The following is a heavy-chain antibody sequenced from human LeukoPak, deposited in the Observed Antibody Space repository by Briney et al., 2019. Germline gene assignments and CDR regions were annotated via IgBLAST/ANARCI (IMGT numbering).Heavy chain of an antibody. D-gene: IGHD3-3*01. CDR3: ACTFWSGYYDDY. CDR2: IYYSGST. Sequence: SETLSLTCTVSGGSISSYYWSWIRQPPGKGLEWIGYIYYSGSTNYNPSLKSRVTISVDTSKNQFSLKLSSVTAADTAVYYCACTFWSGYYDDYWGQGTLVTVSS. V-gene: IGHV4-59*01. CDR1: GGSISSYY. J-gene: IGHJ4*02.